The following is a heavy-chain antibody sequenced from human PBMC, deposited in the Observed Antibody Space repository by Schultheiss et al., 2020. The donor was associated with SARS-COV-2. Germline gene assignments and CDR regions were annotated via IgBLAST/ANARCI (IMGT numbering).Heavy chain of an antibody. D-gene: IGHD3-10*01. Sequence: GGSLRLSCTASGFTISNYAMYWVRQAPGKGLEWVAAVSYDGSNKYYSDSVKGRFTISRDNSKNTLYLQMNSLTAEDTAVYYCGKEGSSWYYASGSSVDRWGQGTLVTVSS. J-gene: IGHJ5*02. CDR3: GKEGSSWYYASGSSVDR. V-gene: IGHV3-30*18. CDR1: GFTISNYA. CDR2: VSYDGSNK.